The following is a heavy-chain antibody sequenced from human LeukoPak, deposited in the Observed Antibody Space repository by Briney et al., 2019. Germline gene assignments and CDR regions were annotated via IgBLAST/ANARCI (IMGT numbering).Heavy chain of an antibody. J-gene: IGHJ4*02. V-gene: IGHV5-51*01. D-gene: IGHD5-24*01. CDR3: AGQVEMATINYFDY. CDR2: IYPGDSDT. CDR1: GYSFTSYW. Sequence: GESLKISCKGSGYSFTSYWIAWVRQMPGKGLEWMGIIYPGDSDTRYSPSFQGQVTISADKSISTAYLQWSSLKASDTAIYYCAGQVEMATINYFDYWGQGTLVTVSS.